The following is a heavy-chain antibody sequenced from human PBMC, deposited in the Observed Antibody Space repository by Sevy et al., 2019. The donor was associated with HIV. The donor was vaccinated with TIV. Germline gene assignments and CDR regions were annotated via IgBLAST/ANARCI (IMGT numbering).Heavy chain of an antibody. Sequence: ASVKVSCKASGYTFTGYYMHWVRHAPGQGLEWMGRINPNSGGTNYAQKFQGRVTMTRDTSISTAYMELSRLRSDDTAVYYCAREVKPAPDEYFQNWGQGTLVTVSS. CDR2: INPNSGGT. D-gene: IGHD3-22*01. J-gene: IGHJ1*01. V-gene: IGHV1-2*06. CDR3: AREVKPAPDEYFQN. CDR1: GYTFTGYY.